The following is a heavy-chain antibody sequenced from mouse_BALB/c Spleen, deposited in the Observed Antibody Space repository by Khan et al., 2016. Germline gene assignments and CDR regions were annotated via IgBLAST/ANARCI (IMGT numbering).Heavy chain of an antibody. CDR3: ARAGNYRYDGAMDY. CDR2: ISSGSSTI. CDR1: GFTFSSFG. V-gene: IGHV5-17*02. J-gene: IGHJ4*01. D-gene: IGHD2-14*01. Sequence: EAELVESGGGLVQPGGSRKLSCAASGFTFSSFGIHWVRQAPEKGLEWVAYISSGSSTIYYEDTVKGRFTISRDNPKNTLFLQMTSLRSEDTAMYYCARAGNYRYDGAMDYWGQGTSVTVSS.